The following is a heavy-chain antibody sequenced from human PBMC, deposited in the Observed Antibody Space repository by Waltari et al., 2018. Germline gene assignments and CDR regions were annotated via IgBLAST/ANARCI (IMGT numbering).Heavy chain of an antibody. Sequence: QVHLQESGPGLVKPSGTLSLTCTVSGDSISNNFFWSLVRQSPGKGLEWVGQVHQSGRSNYNPSLESRVTVSMDTSKNQFSLRVTSVTAADTAIYYCASDRGRGLYLDSWGQGTLVTVSP. J-gene: IGHJ4*02. D-gene: IGHD2-15*01. V-gene: IGHV4-4*02. CDR3: ASDRGRGLYLDS. CDR1: GDSISNNFF. CDR2: VHQSGRS.